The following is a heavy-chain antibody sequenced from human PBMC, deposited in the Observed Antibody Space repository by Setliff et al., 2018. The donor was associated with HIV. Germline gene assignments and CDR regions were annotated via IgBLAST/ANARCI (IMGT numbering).Heavy chain of an antibody. Sequence: PGGSLRLSCTASGLTFSNFAITWVRQAPGKGLEWVSAIGGSGFGTYYADSVKGRFTISRDNSKNTLYLQMNSLRAEDTAIYYCAKGSQEQWLVPGRLNYFDYWGQGTLVTVSS. CDR2: IGGSGFGT. J-gene: IGHJ4*02. V-gene: IGHV3-23*01. CDR3: AKGSQEQWLVPGRLNYFDY. CDR1: GLTFSNFA. D-gene: IGHD6-19*01.